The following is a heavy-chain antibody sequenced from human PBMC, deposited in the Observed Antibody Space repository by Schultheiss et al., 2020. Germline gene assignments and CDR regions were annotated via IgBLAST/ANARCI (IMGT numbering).Heavy chain of an antibody. CDR2: ISIYNGKT. CDR1: GYIFTNYG. J-gene: IGHJ4*02. V-gene: IGHV1-18*01. CDR3: ARNTGYSSPYFDY. D-gene: IGHD3-9*01. Sequence: ASVKVSCKASGYIFTNYGISWVRQAPGQGLEWMGWISIYNGKTNYAQNFQGRVTMTTDTSTNTVYMDLRTLRSDDTAVYYCARNTGYSSPYFDYWGQGTPVTVSS.